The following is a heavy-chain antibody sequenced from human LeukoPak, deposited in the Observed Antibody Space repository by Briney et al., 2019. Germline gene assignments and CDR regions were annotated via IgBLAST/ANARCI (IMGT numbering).Heavy chain of an antibody. CDR1: GFTVCTYY. Sequence: GGSLRLSCAASGFTVCTYYMTWVRQAPGKGLECVSVNSGGSTYYADSVKGRFTVSRDNSKNTLYLQMNSLRAEDTAMYYCARGLGYCTSTTCLLPFDYWGQGTLVTVSS. J-gene: IGHJ4*02. V-gene: IGHV3-53*01. D-gene: IGHD2-2*01. CDR2: NSGGST. CDR3: ARGLGYCTSTTCLLPFDY.